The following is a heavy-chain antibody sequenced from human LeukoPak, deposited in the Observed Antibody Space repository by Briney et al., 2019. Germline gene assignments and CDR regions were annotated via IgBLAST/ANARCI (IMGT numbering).Heavy chain of an antibody. D-gene: IGHD3-10*01. Sequence: SETLSLTCAVYGGSFSGYYWSWIRQPPGKGLEWIGEINHSGSTNYNPSLESRVTISVDTSKNQFSLKLSSVTAADTAVYYCARGAVLLWFGEGMDVWGQGTTVTVSS. CDR1: GGSFSGYY. J-gene: IGHJ6*02. V-gene: IGHV4-34*01. CDR2: INHSGST. CDR3: ARGAVLLWFGEGMDV.